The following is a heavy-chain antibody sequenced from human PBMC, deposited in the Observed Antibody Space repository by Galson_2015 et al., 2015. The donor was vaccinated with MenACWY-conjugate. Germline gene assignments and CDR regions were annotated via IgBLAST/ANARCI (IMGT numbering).Heavy chain of an antibody. V-gene: IGHV3-7*03. CDR1: GFTFGSLW. Sequence: SLRLSCAASGFTFGSLWMGWVRQAPGKGLEWVARIKQDGSEKYYGDSVRGRFTVSRDNAENSLYLQMNSLRADDTAVYYCVADVRFGGQGTLVTVSS. D-gene: IGHD6-19*01. CDR2: IKQDGSEK. J-gene: IGHJ4*02. CDR3: VADVRF.